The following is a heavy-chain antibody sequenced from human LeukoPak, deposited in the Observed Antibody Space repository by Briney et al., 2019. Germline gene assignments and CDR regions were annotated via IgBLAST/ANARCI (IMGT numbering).Heavy chain of an antibody. CDR2: IWYDGSNK. J-gene: IGHJ4*02. D-gene: IGHD4-17*01. Sequence: GGSLRLSCAASGFTFSSYGMHWVRQAPGKGLEWVAVIWYDGSNKYYADSVGGRFTISRDNSKNTLYLQMNSLRAEDTAVYYCARGLGDGDWGHYFGYWGQGTLVTVSS. CDR1: GFTFSSYG. CDR3: ARGLGDGDWGHYFGY. V-gene: IGHV3-33*01.